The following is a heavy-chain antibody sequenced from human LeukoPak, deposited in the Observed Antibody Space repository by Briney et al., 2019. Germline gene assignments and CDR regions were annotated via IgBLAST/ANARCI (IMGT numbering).Heavy chain of an antibody. V-gene: IGHV4-61*02. CDR2: IYTSGST. CDR1: SGSISSTSFY. J-gene: IGHJ4*02. Sequence: SETLSLTCTVSSGSISSTSFYWNWIRQPAGKGLEWIGRIYTSGSTNYNPSLKSRVTISVDTSKNQFSLKPSSVTAADTAVYYCARSLTYYGLGNYQDYWGQGTLVTVSS. CDR3: ARSLTYYGLGNYQDY. D-gene: IGHD3-10*01.